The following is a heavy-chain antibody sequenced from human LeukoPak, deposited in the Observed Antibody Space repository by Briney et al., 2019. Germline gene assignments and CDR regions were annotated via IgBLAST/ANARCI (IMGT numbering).Heavy chain of an antibody. Sequence: GXSLRLSCAASGFTFSSNYMSWVRQAPGKGLEWVSVIYSGGSKYYSDSVKGRLTISRENSKNKLYLQMNSLRAEDTAVYYCARDPQYSSSWNFDYWGQGTLVTVSS. CDR1: GFTFSSNY. J-gene: IGHJ4*02. CDR2: IYSGGSK. D-gene: IGHD6-13*01. CDR3: ARDPQYSSSWNFDY. V-gene: IGHV3-66*02.